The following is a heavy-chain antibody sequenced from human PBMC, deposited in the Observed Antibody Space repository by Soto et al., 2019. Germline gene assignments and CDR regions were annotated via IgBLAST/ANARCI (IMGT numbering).Heavy chain of an antibody. CDR1: GFTFSSYA. J-gene: IGHJ4*02. D-gene: IGHD3-10*02. Sequence: GGSLRLSCAASGFTFSSYAMSWVRQAPGKGLEWVSAISGSGGSTYYADSVKGRFTISRDNSKNTLYLQMNSLRAEDTAVYYCAKPPPTIDMFSPTAFDYWGQGTLVTVSS. V-gene: IGHV3-23*01. CDR3: AKPPPTIDMFSPTAFDY. CDR2: ISGSGGST.